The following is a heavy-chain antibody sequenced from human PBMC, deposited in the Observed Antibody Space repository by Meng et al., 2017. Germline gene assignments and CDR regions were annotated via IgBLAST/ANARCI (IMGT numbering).Heavy chain of an antibody. CDR1: GFTFSSYE. CDR3: ARDPISERPDY. J-gene: IGHJ4*02. CDR2: ISSSGSTI. V-gene: IGHV3-48*03. Sequence: GGSLRLSCAASGFTFSSYEMNWVRQAPGKGLEWVSYISSSGSTIYYADSVKGRFTISRDNAKNPLYLQMNSLRAEDTAVYYCARDPISERPDYWGQGALVNGAS. D-gene: IGHD1-1*01.